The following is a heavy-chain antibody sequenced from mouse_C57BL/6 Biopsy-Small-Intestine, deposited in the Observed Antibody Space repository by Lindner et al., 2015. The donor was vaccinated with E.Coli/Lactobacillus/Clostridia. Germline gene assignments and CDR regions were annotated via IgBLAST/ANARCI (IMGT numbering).Heavy chain of an antibody. D-gene: IGHD1-1*01. Sequence: VQLQESGPELVKPGASVKVSCKASGFTFTSYYIHWVEQRPGQGLEWIGWIYPKSENTKYSERFKDKATLTSDTSSSTAYLQLSSLTSEDSAVYYCARGYGSSFAYWGQGTLVTVSA. CDR3: ARGYGSSFAY. CDR1: GFTFTSYY. CDR2: IYPKSENT. J-gene: IGHJ3*01. V-gene: IGHV1-66*01.